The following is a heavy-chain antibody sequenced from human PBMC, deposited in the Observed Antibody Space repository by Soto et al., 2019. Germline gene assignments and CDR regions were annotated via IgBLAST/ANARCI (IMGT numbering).Heavy chain of an antibody. D-gene: IGHD2-2*01. J-gene: IGHJ4*02. CDR1: GYTFTSYA. Sequence: ASVKVSCKASGYTFTSYAMHWVRQAPGQRLEWMGWINAGNGNTKYSQKFQGRVTITRDTSASTAYMELSSLRSEDTAVYYCAGFFFLTIVRWVKDCSSTSCYFRGFYGGEGPLVTVPS. V-gene: IGHV1-3*01. CDR3: AGFFFLTIVRWVKDCSSTSCYFRGFY. CDR2: INAGNGNT.